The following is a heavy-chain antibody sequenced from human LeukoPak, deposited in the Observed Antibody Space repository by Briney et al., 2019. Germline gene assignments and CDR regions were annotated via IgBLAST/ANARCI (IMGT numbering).Heavy chain of an antibody. V-gene: IGHV3-30*18. CDR3: AKPLSRSSGWSHFDY. J-gene: IGHJ4*02. D-gene: IGHD6-6*01. CDR2: ISYDGSNK. CDR1: GFTFSSYG. Sequence: GGSLRLSCAASGFTFSSYGMHWVRQAPGKGLEWVAVISYDGSNKYYADSVKGRFTISRDNSKNTLYLQMNSLRAEDTAVYYCAKPLSRSSGWSHFDYWGQGTLVTVSS.